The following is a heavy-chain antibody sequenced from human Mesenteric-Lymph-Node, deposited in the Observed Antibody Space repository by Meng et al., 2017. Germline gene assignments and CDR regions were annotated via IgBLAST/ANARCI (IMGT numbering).Heavy chain of an antibody. CDR1: GVSIRIRAVH. CDR3: ARHHHSPTFDY. D-gene: IGHD1-14*01. Sequence: HLHEAGRRLVIPWDTLSLPRSVSGVSIRIRAVHWGSTPQPPGKGVEWIGCVFYSGTTYYTSSLKSQVSIHVETPKNPFSLKLSSVTAADTAVYYCARHHHSPTFDYWGQGTLVTVSS. CDR2: VFYSGTT. J-gene: IGHJ4*02. V-gene: IGHV4-39*01.